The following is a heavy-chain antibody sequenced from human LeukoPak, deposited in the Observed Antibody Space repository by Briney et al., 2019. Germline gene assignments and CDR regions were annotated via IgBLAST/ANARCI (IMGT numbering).Heavy chain of an antibody. CDR1: GYSISSGYY. Sequence: SETLSLTCTVSGYSISSGYYWGRIRQPPGKGLDWIGSIYHTGSTYYIPSLKSRVTISVDTSKNQFSLKLNSVTAADTAVYYCARRTRDCGSISCYHDYWGQGTLVTVSS. CDR3: ARRTRDCGSISCYHDY. CDR2: IYHTGST. V-gene: IGHV4-38-2*02. J-gene: IGHJ4*02. D-gene: IGHD2-2*01.